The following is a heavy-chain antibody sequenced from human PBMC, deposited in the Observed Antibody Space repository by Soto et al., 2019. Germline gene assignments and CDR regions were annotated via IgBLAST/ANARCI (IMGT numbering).Heavy chain of an antibody. Sequence: PGGSLRLSCAASGFTVSSNYMSWVRQAPGKGLEWVSVIYSGGSTYYADSVKGRFTISRHNSKNTLYLQMNSLRAEDTAVYYCARASLEDYYYYYYYMDVWGKGTTVTVSS. CDR1: GFTVSSNY. CDR2: IYSGGST. V-gene: IGHV3-53*04. CDR3: ARASLEDYYYYYYYMDV. J-gene: IGHJ6*03. D-gene: IGHD4-17*01.